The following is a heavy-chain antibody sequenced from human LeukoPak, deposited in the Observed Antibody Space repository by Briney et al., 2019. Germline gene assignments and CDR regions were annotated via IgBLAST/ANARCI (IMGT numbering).Heavy chain of an antibody. CDR3: AWYSSSPEGNWFDP. V-gene: IGHV4-59*08. CDR1: GGSISSYY. Sequence: PSETLSLTCTVSGGSISSYYWSWIRQPQGKGLEWIGYIYYSGSTNYNPSLKSRVTISVDTSKNQFSLKLSSVTAADTPGFYGAWYSSSPEGNWFDPWGQGGLVTASS. J-gene: IGHJ5*02. D-gene: IGHD6-13*01. CDR2: IYYSGST.